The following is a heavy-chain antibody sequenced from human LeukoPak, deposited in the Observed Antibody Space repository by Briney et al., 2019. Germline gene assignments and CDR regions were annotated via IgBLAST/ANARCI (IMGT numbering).Heavy chain of an antibody. V-gene: IGHV3-23*01. J-gene: IGHJ4*02. CDR1: GFTFSSYA. Sequence: GGSLRLSCAASGFTFSSYAMSWVRQALGKGLEWVSAISGSGGSTYCADSVKGRFTISRDNSKNTLYLQMNSLRAEDTAVYYCAKDAYYDILTGRPPPDYWGQGTLVTVSS. CDR3: AKDAYYDILTGRPPPDY. CDR2: ISGSGGST. D-gene: IGHD3-9*01.